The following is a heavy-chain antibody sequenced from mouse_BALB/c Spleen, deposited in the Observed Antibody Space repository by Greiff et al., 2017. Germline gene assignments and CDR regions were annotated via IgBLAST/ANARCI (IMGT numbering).Heavy chain of an antibody. Sequence: QVQLQQSGAELMKPGASVKISCKATGYTFSSYWIEWVKQRPGHGLEWIGEILPGSGSTNYNEKFKGKATFTADTSSNTAYMQLSSLTSEDSAVYYCARSRRGNYFDDWGQGTTLTVSS. CDR1: GYTFSSYW. CDR3: ARSRRGNYFDD. J-gene: IGHJ2*01. CDR2: ILPGSGST. V-gene: IGHV1-9*01.